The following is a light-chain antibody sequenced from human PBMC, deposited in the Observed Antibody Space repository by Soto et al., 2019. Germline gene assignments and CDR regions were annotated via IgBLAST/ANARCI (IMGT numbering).Light chain of an antibody. CDR1: QTVRNNY. CDR3: QQRSDWPWT. V-gene: IGKV3D-20*02. J-gene: IGKJ1*01. Sequence: EVMMAQSPGPLSFSPEERATLSCRASQTVRNNYLAWYQQKPGQAPRLLIYDASTRATGIPARFSGGGSGTDFTLTISSLEPEDFAVYYCQQRSDWPWTFGQGTKVDIK. CDR2: DAS.